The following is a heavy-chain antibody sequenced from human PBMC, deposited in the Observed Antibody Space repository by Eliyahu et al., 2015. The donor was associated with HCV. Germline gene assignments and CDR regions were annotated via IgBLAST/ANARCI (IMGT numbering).Heavy chain of an antibody. Sequence: QLQLQESGPGLVKPSETLSLXCTVSGGSIXXSSNYWGWIRQSPGKGLEWIASVYHSGSPYYNPSLESRITISVDTSKNQFSLKLSSVTAADTAVYYCVRHQFTETTSWDRAFDHWGQGTQVTVSS. D-gene: IGHD4-17*01. J-gene: IGHJ4*02. V-gene: IGHV4-39*01. CDR1: GGSIXXSSNY. CDR2: VYHSGSP. CDR3: VRHQFTETTSWDRAFDH.